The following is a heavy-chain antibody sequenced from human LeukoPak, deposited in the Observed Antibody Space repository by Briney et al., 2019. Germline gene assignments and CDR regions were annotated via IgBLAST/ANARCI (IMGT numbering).Heavy chain of an antibody. CDR3: AREVGATKFDY. J-gene: IGHJ4*02. CDR2: IIPIFGTA. Sequence: ASVKVSCKASGGTFSSHAISWVRQAPGQGLEWMGGIIPIFGTANYAQKFQGRVTITADESTSTAYMELSSLRSEDTAVYYCAREVGATKFDYWGQGTLVTVSS. D-gene: IGHD1-26*01. CDR1: GGTFSSHA. V-gene: IGHV1-69*13.